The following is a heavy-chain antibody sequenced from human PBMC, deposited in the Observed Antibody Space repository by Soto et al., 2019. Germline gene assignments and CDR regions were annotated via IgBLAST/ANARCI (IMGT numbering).Heavy chain of an antibody. Sequence: ASVKVSCKASGYTFTSYYMHWVRQAPGQGLEWLGIINPSGGSTSYAQKFQGRVTMTRDTSKNQFSLQLNSVTPEDTAVYYCARGIFLQGIVVVVAAKVFDYWGQGTLVTVSS. CDR2: INPSGGST. CDR3: ARGIFLQGIVVVVAAKVFDY. CDR1: GYTFTSYY. J-gene: IGHJ4*02. D-gene: IGHD2-15*01. V-gene: IGHV1-46*01.